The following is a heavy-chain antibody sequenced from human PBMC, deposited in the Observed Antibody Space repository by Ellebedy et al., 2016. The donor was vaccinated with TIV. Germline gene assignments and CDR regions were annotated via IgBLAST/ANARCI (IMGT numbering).Heavy chain of an antibody. Sequence: SETLSLTCTASGGSISSGDHYWSWIRQPPGKGLEWIGYIYSSGNTYYNPSLMSRVTISVDTSKNHFSLKLSSVTAADTAVYYCARGGAVAGTIPIDYWGQGTLVTVSS. CDR2: IYSSGNT. V-gene: IGHV4-30-4*01. D-gene: IGHD6-19*01. J-gene: IGHJ4*02. CDR1: GGSISSGDHY. CDR3: ARGGAVAGTIPIDY.